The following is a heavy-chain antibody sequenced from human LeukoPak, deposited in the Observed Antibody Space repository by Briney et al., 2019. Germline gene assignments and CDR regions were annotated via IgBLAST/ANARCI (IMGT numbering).Heavy chain of an antibody. Sequence: GGSLRLSCAASGFTFDDYGMNWVRQAPGKGLEWVSSISSSSSYIYYADSVKGRFTISRDNAKNSLYLQMNSLRAEDTAVYYCARDPYGGYFFDYWGRGILVTVSS. CDR1: GFTFDDYG. CDR2: ISSSSSYI. CDR3: ARDPYGGYFFDY. D-gene: IGHD5-12*01. J-gene: IGHJ4*02. V-gene: IGHV3-21*01.